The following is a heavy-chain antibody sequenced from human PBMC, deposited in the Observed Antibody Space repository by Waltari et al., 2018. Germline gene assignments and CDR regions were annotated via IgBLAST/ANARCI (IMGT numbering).Heavy chain of an antibody. CDR2: IYHSGST. V-gene: IGHV4-38-2*02. D-gene: IGHD3-10*01. Sequence: QVQLQESGPGLVKPSETLSLTCTVSGYSIRSGYYWGWIRPPPGKGLEWIGSIYHSGSTYYNSSLKSRVTISGDTSKNQFSLKLSSVTAADTAVYYCARGWFGELNYWGQGTLVTVSS. J-gene: IGHJ4*02. CDR1: GYSIRSGYY. CDR3: ARGWFGELNY.